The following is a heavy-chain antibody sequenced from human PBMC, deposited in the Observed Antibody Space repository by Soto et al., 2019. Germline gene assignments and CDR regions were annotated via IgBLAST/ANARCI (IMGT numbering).Heavy chain of an antibody. D-gene: IGHD3-10*01. V-gene: IGHV1-24*01. CDR1: GYTLTELS. Sequence: ASVKVSCKVSGYTLTELSMHWVRQAPGKGLEWMGGFDPEDGETIYAQKFQGRVTMTDDTSTDTAYMELSSLRSEDTAVYYCATCGYYGSGSYYKAYYYYYMDVWGKGTTVTVSS. CDR3: ATCGYYGSGSYYKAYYYYYMDV. CDR2: FDPEDGET. J-gene: IGHJ6*03.